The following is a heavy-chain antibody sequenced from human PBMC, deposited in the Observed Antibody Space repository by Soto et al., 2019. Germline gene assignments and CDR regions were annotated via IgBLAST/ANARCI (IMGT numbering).Heavy chain of an antibody. J-gene: IGHJ4*02. CDR3: AKDYYDSSGPFDY. CDR2: ISWNSGSI. Sequence: LRLSCAASGSTFDDYAMHWVRQAPGKGLEWVSGISWNSGSIGYADSVKGRFTISRDNAKNSLYLQMNSLRAEDTALYYCAKDYYDSSGPFDYWGQGTLVTVSS. CDR1: GSTFDDYA. D-gene: IGHD3-22*01. V-gene: IGHV3-9*01.